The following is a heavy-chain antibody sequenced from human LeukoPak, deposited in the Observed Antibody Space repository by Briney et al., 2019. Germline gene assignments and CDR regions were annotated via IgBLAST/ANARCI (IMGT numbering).Heavy chain of an antibody. CDR2: TSGGGYTT. CDR1: GFTFSSYS. J-gene: IGHJ4*02. V-gene: IGHV3-23*01. Sequence: PGGSLRLSCAASGFTFSSYSMNWVRQAPGKGLEWVSSTSGGGYTTYYADSVKGRFTMSRDNSKNTLYLQMNSLRAEDTAVYYCAKQASPSHTHGYWGQGTLVTVSS. D-gene: IGHD2-2*02. CDR3: AKQASPSHTHGY.